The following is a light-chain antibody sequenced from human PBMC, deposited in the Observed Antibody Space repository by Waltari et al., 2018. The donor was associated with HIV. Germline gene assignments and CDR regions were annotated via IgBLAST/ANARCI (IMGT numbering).Light chain of an antibody. CDR2: KVN. CDR1: SSNIERNY. Sequence: QSELTQSPSASGTPGQRITISCSGSSSNIERNYVYWYKQFPGATPEVLIYKVNGRPSGVPDLISGSKAGTSASLLISGLRSDDEADYYCAVWDESLDGWLFGGGTKLTVL. CDR3: AVWDESLDGWL. J-gene: IGLJ3*02. V-gene: IGLV1-47*01.